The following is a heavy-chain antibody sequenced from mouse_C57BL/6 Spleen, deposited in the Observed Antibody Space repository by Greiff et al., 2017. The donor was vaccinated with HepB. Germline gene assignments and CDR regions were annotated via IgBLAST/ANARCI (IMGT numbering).Heavy chain of an antibody. J-gene: IGHJ4*01. CDR3: ARERTGTRFMDY. V-gene: IGHV1-80*01. CDR2: IYPGDGDT. D-gene: IGHD3-1*01. Sequence: VKLMESGAELVKPGASVKISCKASGYAFSSYWMNWVKQRPGKGLEWIGQIYPGDGDTNYNGKFKGEATLTADKSSSTAYMQLSSLTSEDSAVYFCARERTGTRFMDYWGQGTSVTVSS. CDR1: GYAFSSYW.